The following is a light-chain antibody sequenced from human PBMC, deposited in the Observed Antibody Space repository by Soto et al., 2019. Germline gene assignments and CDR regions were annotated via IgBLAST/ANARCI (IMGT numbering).Light chain of an antibody. V-gene: IGLV2-14*03. Sequence: ASLNQPASVSGSPGQSIALSCTGTISDVGGYNFVSWYQQYPGKAPKLMICDVSNRPSGVSNRFSGSKSGNTASLTISGLQAEDEADYYCSSFTGSNYVFGTGTKVT. CDR3: SSFTGSNYV. J-gene: IGLJ1*01. CDR2: DVS. CDR1: ISDVGGYNF.